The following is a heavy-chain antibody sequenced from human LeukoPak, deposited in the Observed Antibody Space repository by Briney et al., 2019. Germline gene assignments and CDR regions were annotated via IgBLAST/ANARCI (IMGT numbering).Heavy chain of an antibody. CDR1: GFTFSSYG. CDR3: AIWSRYSYGLTYYYYYMDV. V-gene: IGHV3-23*01. CDR2: ISGSGGST. D-gene: IGHD5-18*01. Sequence: GGSLRLSCAASGFTFSSYGMSWVRQAPGKGLEWVSAISGSGGSTYYADSVKGRFTISRDNSKNTLYLQMNSLRAEDTAVYYCAIWSRYSYGLTYYYYYMDVWGKGTTVTVSS. J-gene: IGHJ6*03.